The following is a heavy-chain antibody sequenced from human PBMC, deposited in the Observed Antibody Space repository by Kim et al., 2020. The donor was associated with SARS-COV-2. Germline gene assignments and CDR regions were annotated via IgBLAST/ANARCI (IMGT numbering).Heavy chain of an antibody. CDR1: GFTFSAYD. CDR2: ITKSSTTI. CDR3: VRDRMGGAFVI. Sequence: GGSLRLSCATSGFTFSAYDMNWVRRAPGKGLEWLSFITKSSTTIYYADSVKGRFTISRDNAKNSLYLQMNSLRDEDTALYYCVRDRMGGAFVIWGQGTMVTIVS. D-gene: IGHD3-16*01. V-gene: IGHV3-48*02. J-gene: IGHJ3*02.